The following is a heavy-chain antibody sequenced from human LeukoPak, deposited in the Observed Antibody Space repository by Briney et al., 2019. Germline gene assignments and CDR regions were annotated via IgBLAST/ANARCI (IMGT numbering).Heavy chain of an antibody. CDR2: ISGSGGST. CDR3: AKDNQEPRAGSYVLHTAWFDP. Sequence: PGGSLRLSCAASGFTFSSYGMSWVRQAPGKGLEWVSAISGSGGSTYYADSVKGRFTISRDNSKNTLYLQMNSLRAEDTAVYYCAKDNQEPRAGSYVLHTAWFDPWGQGTLVTVSS. D-gene: IGHD2-15*01. CDR1: GFTFSSYG. J-gene: IGHJ5*02. V-gene: IGHV3-23*01.